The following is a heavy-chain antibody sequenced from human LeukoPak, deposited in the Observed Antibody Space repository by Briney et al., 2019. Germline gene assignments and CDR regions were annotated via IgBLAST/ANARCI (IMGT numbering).Heavy chain of an antibody. J-gene: IGHJ5*02. V-gene: IGHV3-7*01. CDR1: GFTFSSYL. D-gene: IGHD4-17*01. CDR3: ARVGYGDWFDP. CDR2: IKQDGSEK. Sequence: PGGALRLSCAASGFTFSSYLMSWVRQAPGKGLEGVANIKQDGSEKYYVDSVKGRFTITRDNAKNSLYLQMNSLRAEDTAVYYCARVGYGDWFDPWGQGTLVTVSS.